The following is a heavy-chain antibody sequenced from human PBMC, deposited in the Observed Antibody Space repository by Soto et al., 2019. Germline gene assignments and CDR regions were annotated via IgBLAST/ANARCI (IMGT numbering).Heavy chain of an antibody. CDR1: GFSLNTSGVC. V-gene: IGHV2-70*01. J-gene: IGHJ4*02. CDR2: IDWGDNE. CDR3: DKNSRGTMGAFEF. D-gene: IGHD3-16*01. Sequence: SGPTLMNPTQTRTLTCTFSGFSLNTSGVCVSWIRQPPGKALEWLALIDWGDNEYYSTSLKTRLAISKDTSKNQVVLTMTSMEPMDTATYYCDKNSRGTMGAFEFWGQGTLVTVSS.